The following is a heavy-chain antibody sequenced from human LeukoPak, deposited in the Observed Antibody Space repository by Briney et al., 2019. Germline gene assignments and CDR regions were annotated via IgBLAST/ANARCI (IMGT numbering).Heavy chain of an antibody. CDR3: ARGSGWNTDFDY. J-gene: IGHJ4*02. CDR1: GGSINSYY. V-gene: IGHV4-59*01. Sequence: SETLSLTCTVSGGSINSYYWSWIRQPPGKGLEWIGYIYYSGSTNYNPSLKSRVTISVDTSKYQFSLKRSSVTAADTAVYYCARGSGWNTDFDYWGQGTLVTVSS. CDR2: IYYSGST. D-gene: IGHD6-19*01.